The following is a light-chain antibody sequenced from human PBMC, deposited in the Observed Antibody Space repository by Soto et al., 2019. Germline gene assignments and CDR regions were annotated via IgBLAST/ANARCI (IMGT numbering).Light chain of an antibody. CDR1: QRVSSN. CDR2: GAS. V-gene: IGKV3-20*01. J-gene: IGKJ1*01. Sequence: EIVMTQSPATLSVSPGERATLSCRASQRVSSNLAWYQQKPGQAPRLLLYGASGRATGIPDRFSGSGSGTDFTLTISRLEPEDFAVYYCQQYGSSPTFGQGTKVDIK. CDR3: QQYGSSPT.